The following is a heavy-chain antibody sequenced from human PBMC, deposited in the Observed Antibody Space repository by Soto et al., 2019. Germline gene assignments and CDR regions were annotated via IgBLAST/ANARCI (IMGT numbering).Heavy chain of an antibody. CDR3: ATCQLGEYYYAMDI. J-gene: IGHJ6*02. CDR1: GDSITTYKW. V-gene: IGHV4-4*02. Sequence: SETLSLTCGVSGDSITTYKWWTWVRQTPGRGLEWIGEIYDSGNTRYNPSLKSRVTISKDTSKNELSLKLNSVTVADTAVYYCATCQLGEYYYAMDIWGQGTTVTVSS. CDR2: IYDSGNT. D-gene: IGHD7-27*01.